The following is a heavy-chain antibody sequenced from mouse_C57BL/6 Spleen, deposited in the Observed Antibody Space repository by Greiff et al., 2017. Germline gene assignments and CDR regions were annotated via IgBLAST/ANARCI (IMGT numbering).Heavy chain of an antibody. Sequence: EVHLVESGGGLVKPGGSLKLSCAASGFTFSDYGMHWVRQAPEKGLEWVAYISSGSSTIYYADTVKGRFTISRDNAKNTLFLQMTSLRSEDTAMYYCARRLYYDYDDYYAMDYWGQGTSVTVSS. CDR3: ARRLYYDYDDYYAMDY. V-gene: IGHV5-17*01. CDR1: GFTFSDYG. J-gene: IGHJ4*01. D-gene: IGHD2-4*01. CDR2: ISSGSSTI.